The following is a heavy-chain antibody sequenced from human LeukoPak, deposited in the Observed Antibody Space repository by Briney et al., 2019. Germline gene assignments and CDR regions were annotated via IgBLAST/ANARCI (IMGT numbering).Heavy chain of an antibody. CDR3: ARVVGILTGPPLYYYYYYGMDV. CDR2: ISAYNGNT. CDR1: GYTFTSYG. V-gene: IGHV1-18*01. D-gene: IGHD3-9*01. J-gene: IGHJ6*02. Sequence: GASVKVSCKASGYTFTSYGISWVRQAPGQGLEWMGWISAYNGNTNYAQKLQGRVTMTTDTSTSTAYMELRSLRSDDTAVYYCARVVGILTGPPLYYYYYYGMDVWGQGTTVTVSS.